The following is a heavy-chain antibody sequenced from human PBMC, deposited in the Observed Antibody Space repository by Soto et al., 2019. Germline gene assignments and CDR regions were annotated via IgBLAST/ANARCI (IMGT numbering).Heavy chain of an antibody. CDR3: AKDGYCTRFSCYPKIPNWLDP. J-gene: IGHJ5*02. CDR1: GFNFKSYG. Sequence: PGGSLRLSCAASGFNFKSYGMTWVRQAPGKGLEWVSTLSGSGDDTYYADSVKGRFTISRDNSTNTVYLEMNSLRADDTAVYYCAKDGYCTRFSCYPKIPNWLDPWGQGTLVTVSS. CDR2: LSGSGDDT. V-gene: IGHV3-23*01. D-gene: IGHD2-21*01.